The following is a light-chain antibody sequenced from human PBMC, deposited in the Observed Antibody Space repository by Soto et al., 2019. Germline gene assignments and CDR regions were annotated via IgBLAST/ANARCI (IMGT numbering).Light chain of an antibody. Sequence: DIVMTQSPDSLAVSLGERATINCKSSQNLLSSSNNRNYLTWYQQRPGQPPKLLIYWASTRESGVPDRFSGSGSGTDFTLNISSMQAEDVAVYYCQQYYSAPLTFGGGTKVEI. CDR3: QQYYSAPLT. CDR2: WAS. J-gene: IGKJ4*01. V-gene: IGKV4-1*01. CDR1: QNLLSSSNNRNY.